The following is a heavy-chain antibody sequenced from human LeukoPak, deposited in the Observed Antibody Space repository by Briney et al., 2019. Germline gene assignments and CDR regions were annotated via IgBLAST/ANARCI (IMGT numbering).Heavy chain of an antibody. CDR3: ARLISGSGSSPYYYYYMDV. J-gene: IGHJ6*03. V-gene: IGHV5-51*01. Sequence: GVCLKISCKGSAYSFTSYWIGWVRQMPGKDLEWMGIIYPGDSDTRYTPSFQRQVTISADKSIRTASLPWSSLKASDTAMYYCARLISGSGSSPYYYYYMDVWGKGTTVTVSS. CDR2: IYPGDSDT. CDR1: AYSFTSYW. D-gene: IGHD3-10*01.